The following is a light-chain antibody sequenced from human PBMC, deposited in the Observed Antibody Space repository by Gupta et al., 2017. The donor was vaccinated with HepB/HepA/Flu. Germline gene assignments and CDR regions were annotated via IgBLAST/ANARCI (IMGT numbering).Light chain of an antibody. CDR2: SSS. CDR1: QAIDDY. Sequence: DTQMTQFPSSLSASVGDRVTITCRASQAIDDYLNWYQHTPGKVPKLLIYSSSNLQPGVPSRFSGTGSGTDFTLTISRLQPEDFATYYCQQRSNIPLTFGGGTKVDLK. J-gene: IGKJ4*01. V-gene: IGKV1-39*01. CDR3: QQRSNIPLT.